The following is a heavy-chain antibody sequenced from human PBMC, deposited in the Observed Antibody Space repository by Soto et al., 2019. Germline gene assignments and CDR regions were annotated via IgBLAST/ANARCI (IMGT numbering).Heavy chain of an antibody. J-gene: IGHJ6*02. CDR3: ARGRLPPYYYYGMDV. CDR2: IKQDGSEK. V-gene: IGHV3-7*01. Sequence: GESLKISCAASGFTFSSYWMSWVRQAPGKGLEWVANIKQDGSEKYYVDSVKGRFTISRDNAKNSLYLQMNSLRAEDTAVYYCARGRLPPYYYYGMDVWGQGTTVTVSS. CDR1: GFTFSSYW. D-gene: IGHD2-15*01.